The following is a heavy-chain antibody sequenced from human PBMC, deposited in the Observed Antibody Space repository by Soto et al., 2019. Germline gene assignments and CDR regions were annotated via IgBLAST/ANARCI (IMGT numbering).Heavy chain of an antibody. V-gene: IGHV3-23*01. CDR1: GCTFSSYA. CDR2: ISGSGGST. Sequence: GSLKLYCETSGCTFSSYAMSWVRQAPGKGLEWVSAISGSGGSTYYADSVKGRFTISRDNSKNTLYLQMNSLRAEDTAVYYCAKDPLNYGGNLHYYYYYGMDVWGQGTTVTVSS. D-gene: IGHD4-17*01. J-gene: IGHJ6*02. CDR3: AKDPLNYGGNLHYYYYYGMDV.